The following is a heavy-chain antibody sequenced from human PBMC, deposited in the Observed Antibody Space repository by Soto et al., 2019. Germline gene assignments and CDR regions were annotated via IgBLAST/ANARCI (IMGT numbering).Heavy chain of an antibody. Sequence: EVQLVESGGGLVKPGGSLRLSCAASGFTFSNAWMSWVRQAPGKGLEWVGRIKSKTDGGTTDYAAPVKGRFTISRDDSKNTLYLQMNSLKTEDTAVYYCTKERPGYCSGGSCYAIDYWGQGTLVTVSS. V-gene: IGHV3-15*01. J-gene: IGHJ4*02. CDR1: GFTFSNAW. CDR2: IKSKTDGGTT. D-gene: IGHD2-15*01. CDR3: TKERPGYCSGGSCYAIDY.